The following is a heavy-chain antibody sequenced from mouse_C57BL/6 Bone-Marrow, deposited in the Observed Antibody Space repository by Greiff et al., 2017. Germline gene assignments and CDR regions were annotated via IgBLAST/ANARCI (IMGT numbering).Heavy chain of an antibody. CDR1: GFTFSSYA. D-gene: IGHD1-1*01. V-gene: IGHV5-4*01. Sequence: EVKLMESGGGLVKPGGSLKLSCAASGFTFSSYAMSWVRQTPEKRLEWVATISDGGSYTYYPDNVQGRFTISRDNAKNNLYLQMSHLKSEDTAMYYCARDDGSSLDYWGQGTTLTVSS. CDR3: ARDDGSSLDY. CDR2: ISDGGSYT. J-gene: IGHJ2*01.